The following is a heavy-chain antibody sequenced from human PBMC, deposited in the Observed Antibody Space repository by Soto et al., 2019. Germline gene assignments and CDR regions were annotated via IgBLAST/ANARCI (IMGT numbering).Heavy chain of an antibody. Sequence: GGSLRLSCAASGFTFRSYAMSWVRQAPGKGLEWVSIISASGGTTYYADSVKGRFTISRDVSKNTVSLQMNSLRAEDTAVYYCAKSLPSSWYAYWGQGTLVTVSS. J-gene: IGHJ4*02. CDR3: AKSLPSSWYAY. V-gene: IGHV3-23*01. CDR1: GFTFRSYA. CDR2: ISASGGTT. D-gene: IGHD6-13*01.